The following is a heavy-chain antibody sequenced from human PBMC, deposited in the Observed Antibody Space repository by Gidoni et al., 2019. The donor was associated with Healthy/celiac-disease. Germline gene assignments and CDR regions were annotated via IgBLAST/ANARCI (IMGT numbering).Heavy chain of an antibody. J-gene: IGHJ4*02. CDR2: IRSSGSTK. CDR3: ASHPIPIAAAGPTLDY. Sequence: QVQLVESGGGLVTPGGSVRLSCAASGFTFLHYYLSWIRQAPGKGLEWVSDIRSSGSTKYYADSVKGRFTISRDNAKNSLYLQMNSRRAEDTAVYYCASHPIPIAAAGPTLDYWGQGTLVTVSS. D-gene: IGHD6-13*01. V-gene: IGHV3-11*01. CDR1: GFTFLHYY.